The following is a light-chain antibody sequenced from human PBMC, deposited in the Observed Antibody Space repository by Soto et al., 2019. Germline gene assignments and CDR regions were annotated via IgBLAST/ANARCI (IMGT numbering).Light chain of an antibody. CDR1: QSVSSY. V-gene: IGKV3-20*01. CDR2: GAS. Sequence: EIVLRQSPATLSLSPGERATLSCRASQSVSSYLAWYQQKPGQAPRLLIYGASSRATGIPDRFSGSGSGTDFTLTISRLEPEDFAVYYCQQYGSSSWTFGQGTKVDIK. CDR3: QQYGSSSWT. J-gene: IGKJ1*01.